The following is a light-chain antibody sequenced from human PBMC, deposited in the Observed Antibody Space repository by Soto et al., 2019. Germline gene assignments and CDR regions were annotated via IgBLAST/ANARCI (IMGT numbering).Light chain of an antibody. Sequence: EIVWTPSPGTRSVSPGDRGPRSCRSSQTVSSGFLAWYQQKLGQAPRLIIYGAYTRAAGIPDRFSGSGSGTEFTLTITRLKSEDLAVDDCQRFHNWPRTVGPGTKVDIK. CDR1: QTVSSGF. CDR3: QRFHNWPRT. J-gene: IGKJ1*01. V-gene: IGKV3-20*01. CDR2: GAY.